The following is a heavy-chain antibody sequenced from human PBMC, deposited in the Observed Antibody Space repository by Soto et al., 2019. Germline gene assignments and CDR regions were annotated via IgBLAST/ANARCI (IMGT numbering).Heavy chain of an antibody. V-gene: IGHV4-39*01. CDR2: IYYSGST. CDR1: GGSISSSSYY. CDR3: ARHAVRSSGFTDY. Sequence: SETLSLTCTVSGGSISSSSYYWGWIRQPPGKGLEWIGSIYYSGSTYYNPSLKSRVTISVDTSKNQFSLKLSSVTAADTAVYYCARHAVRSSGFTDYWGQGTLVT. D-gene: IGHD6-19*01. J-gene: IGHJ4*02.